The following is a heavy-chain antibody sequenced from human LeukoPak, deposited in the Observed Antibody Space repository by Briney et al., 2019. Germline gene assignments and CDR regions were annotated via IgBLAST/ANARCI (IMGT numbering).Heavy chain of an antibody. CDR3: ATGGRGRPGARRFKTGNWFDP. J-gene: IGHJ5*02. CDR1: GGSISSYY. V-gene: IGHV4-4*07. CDR2: IYTSGST. D-gene: IGHD1-1*01. Sequence: PSETLSLTCTVSGGSISSYYWSWIRQPAGKGLEWIGRIYTSGSTNYNPSLKSRVTMSVDTSKNQFSLKLSSVTAADTAVYYCATGGRGRPGARRFKTGNWFDPWGQGTLVTVSS.